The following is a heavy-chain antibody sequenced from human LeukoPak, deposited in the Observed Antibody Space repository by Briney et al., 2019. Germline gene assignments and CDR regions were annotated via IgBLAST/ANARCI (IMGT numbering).Heavy chain of an antibody. J-gene: IGHJ4*02. D-gene: IGHD1-26*01. CDR3: ARDRFSGSYPLDY. Sequence: GGSLRLSCAASGFTFSSYSMNWVRQAPGKGLEWVSSISSSSSYIYYADSVKGRFTISRDNAKNSLYLQMNSLRAEDTAVYFCARDRFSGSYPLDYWGQGTLVTVSS. CDR2: ISSSSSYI. CDR1: GFTFSSYS. V-gene: IGHV3-21*04.